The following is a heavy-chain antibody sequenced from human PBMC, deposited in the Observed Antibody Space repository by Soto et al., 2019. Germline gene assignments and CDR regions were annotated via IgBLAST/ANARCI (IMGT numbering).Heavy chain of an antibody. J-gene: IGHJ4*02. D-gene: IGHD1-1*01. Sequence: EVQLLESGGGLVQPGGSLRLSCAASGFTFSSYAMSWVRQAPGKGLEWVSAMSGSGGSTYYADSVKGRFTISRDNSKNTLYLQMNGLRAEDKAVYYCAKDPAVELERRRGGYWGQGPLVTVSS. CDR1: GFTFSSYA. V-gene: IGHV3-23*01. CDR3: AKDPAVELERRRGGY. CDR2: MSGSGGST.